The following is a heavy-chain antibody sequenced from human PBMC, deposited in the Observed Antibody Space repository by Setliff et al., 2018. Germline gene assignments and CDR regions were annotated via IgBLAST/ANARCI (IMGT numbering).Heavy chain of an antibody. V-gene: IGHV3-7*03. D-gene: IGHD2-15*01. J-gene: IGHJ4*02. CDR2: IKQDGSDK. Sequence: GGSLRLSCAASGFTFSNHWMTWVRQAPGKGLEWVANIKQDGSDKYYVGSVKGRFTISRDNAKNSLYLQMSSLRAEDTAVYYCAKRGVCTGGSCYESYWGQGTLVTVSS. CDR1: GFTFSNHW. CDR3: AKRGVCTGGSCYESY.